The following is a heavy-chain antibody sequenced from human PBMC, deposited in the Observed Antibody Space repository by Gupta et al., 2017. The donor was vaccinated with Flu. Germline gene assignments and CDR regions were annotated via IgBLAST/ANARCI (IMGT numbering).Heavy chain of an antibody. V-gene: IGHV3-30*03. Sequence: FSSYGMHWVRQAPGKGLEWVAVMSYDGSNKYCADSVKGRFTISRDNSKNTLSLQMNSLRAEDTAVYYCARRYGSTLWDFDPWGQGTLVTVSS. CDR2: MSYDGSNK. D-gene: IGHD6-13*01. J-gene: IGHJ5*02. CDR3: ARRYGSTLWDFDP. CDR1: FSSYG.